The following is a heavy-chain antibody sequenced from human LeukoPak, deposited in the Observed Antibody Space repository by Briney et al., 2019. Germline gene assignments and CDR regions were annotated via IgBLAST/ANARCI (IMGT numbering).Heavy chain of an antibody. CDR2: TGRTGGTT. D-gene: IGHD3-10*02. CDR3: AELGITMIGGV. J-gene: IGHJ6*04. Sequence: PGGSLRLSCAASGFTFDNYAMHWVRQAPGKGLEWVSATGRTGGTTYYADSVKGRFTISRDNAKNSLYLQMNSLRAEDTAVYYCAELGITMIGGVWGKGTTVTISS. CDR1: GFTFDNYA. V-gene: IGHV3-23*01.